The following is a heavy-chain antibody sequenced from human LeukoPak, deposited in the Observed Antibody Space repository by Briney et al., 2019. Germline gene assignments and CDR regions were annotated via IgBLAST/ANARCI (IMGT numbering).Heavy chain of an antibody. CDR2: INPNSGGT. CDR1: GYTFTGYY. CDR3: ARGRRYYYDSSGYYHFDY. J-gene: IGHJ4*02. D-gene: IGHD3-22*01. V-gene: IGHV1-2*02. Sequence: GASVKVSCKASGYTFTGYYMHWVRQAPGQGLEWMGWINPNSGGTNYAQKFQGRVTMTRDTSISTAYMELSRLRSDDTAVYYCARGRRYYYDSSGYYHFDYWGQGTLVTVSS.